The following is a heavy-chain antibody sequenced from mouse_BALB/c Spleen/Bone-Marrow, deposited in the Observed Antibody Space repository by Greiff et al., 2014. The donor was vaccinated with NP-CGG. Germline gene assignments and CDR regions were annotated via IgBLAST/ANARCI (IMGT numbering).Heavy chain of an antibody. CDR3: ARWEYYAMDY. D-gene: IGHD4-1*01. CDR1: GFNIKDTY. CDR2: IDPANGNT. J-gene: IGHJ4*01. V-gene: IGHV14-3*02. Sequence: EVQLQESGAELVKPGASVKLSCTASGFNIKDTYMHWVKQRPEQGLEWIGRIDPANGNTKYDPRFQGKATITADTSSNTAYLQLSSLTSEDTAVYYCARWEYYAMDYWGQGTSVTVSS.